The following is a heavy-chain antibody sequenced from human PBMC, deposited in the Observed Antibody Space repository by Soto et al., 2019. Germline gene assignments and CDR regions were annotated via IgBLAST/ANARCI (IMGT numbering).Heavy chain of an antibody. CDR2: INAGNGNT. D-gene: IGHD6-19*01. V-gene: IGHV1-3*01. CDR1: GYTFTSYA. J-gene: IGHJ4*02. Sequence: ASVKVSCKASGYTFTSYAMHWVRQAPGQRLGWMGWINAGNGNTKYSQKFQGRVTITRDTSASTAYMELSSLRSEDTAVYYCARSPPWAVAGYFDYWGQGTLVTVSS. CDR3: ARSPPWAVAGYFDY.